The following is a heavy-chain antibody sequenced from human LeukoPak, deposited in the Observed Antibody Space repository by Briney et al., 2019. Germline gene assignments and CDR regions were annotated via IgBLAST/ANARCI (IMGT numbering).Heavy chain of an antibody. Sequence: ASVKVSCKASGYTFTGYYMHWVRQAPGQGLEYMGWINPNSGGTNYAQKFQGRVTMTRDTSISTAYMELSRLRSDDTAVYYCARDMMTSNAFNMWGQGTKVTVSS. CDR2: INPNSGGT. D-gene: IGHD3-16*01. J-gene: IGHJ3*02. CDR1: GYTFTGYY. CDR3: ARDMMTSNAFNM. V-gene: IGHV1-2*02.